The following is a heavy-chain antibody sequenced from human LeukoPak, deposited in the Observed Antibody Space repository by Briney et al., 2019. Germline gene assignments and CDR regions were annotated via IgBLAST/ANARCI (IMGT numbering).Heavy chain of an antibody. CDR2: INWNGGGT. J-gene: IGHJ4*02. D-gene: IGHD1-26*01. V-gene: IGHV3-20*04. Sequence: GGSLRLSCAASGFTFDDYGMSWVRQVPGKGLEWVSAINWNGGGTGYADSVKGRFTISRDNAKSSLYLQMNSLRAEDTAVYYCAGEVGAPYYFDYWGQGTLVTVSS. CDR1: GFTFDDYG. CDR3: AGEVGAPYYFDY.